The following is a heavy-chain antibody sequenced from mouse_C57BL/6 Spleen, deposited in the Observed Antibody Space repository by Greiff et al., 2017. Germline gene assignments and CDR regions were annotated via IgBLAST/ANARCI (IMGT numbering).Heavy chain of an antibody. D-gene: IGHD1-1*01. J-gene: IGHJ2*01. Sequence: EVKLVESEGGLVQPGSSMKLSCTASGFTFSDYYMAWVRQVPEKGLEWVANINYDGSSTYYLDSLKSRFIISRDNAKNILYLQMSSLKSEDTATYYCARDAYYYGSGYDDWGQGATVTVSS. CDR3: ARDAYYYGSGYDD. V-gene: IGHV5-16*01. CDR1: GFTFSDYY. CDR2: INYDGSST.